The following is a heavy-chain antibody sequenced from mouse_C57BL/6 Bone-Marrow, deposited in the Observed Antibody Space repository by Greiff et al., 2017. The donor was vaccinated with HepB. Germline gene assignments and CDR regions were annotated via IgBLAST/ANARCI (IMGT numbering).Heavy chain of an antibody. J-gene: IGHJ1*03. CDR1: GYAFSSSW. CDR3: ARQSYDWYFDV. V-gene: IGHV1-82*01. CDR2: IYPGDGDT. D-gene: IGHD1-1*01. Sequence: QVQLQQSGPELVKPGASVKISCKASGYAFSSSWMNWVKQRPGKGLEWIGRIYPGDGDTNYNGKFKGKATLTADKSSSTAYMQLSRLTSEDSAVYFCARQSYDWYFDVWGTGTTVTVSS.